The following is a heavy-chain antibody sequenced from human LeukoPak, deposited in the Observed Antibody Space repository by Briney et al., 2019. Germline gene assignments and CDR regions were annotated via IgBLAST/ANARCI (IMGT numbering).Heavy chain of an antibody. J-gene: IGHJ6*03. D-gene: IGHD2-15*01. CDR2: ISSSSSYI. CDR1: GFSSSSYN. Sequence: GGSLRLSCAASGFSSSSYNMNWVRLAPGKGLEWVSFISSSSSYIYYVDSVKGRFTISRDNAKNSLYLQMNSLRAEDTAVYYCARDEEDRRFYYYYMDVWGKGTTVTVSS. V-gene: IGHV3-21*01. CDR3: ARDEEDRRFYYYYMDV.